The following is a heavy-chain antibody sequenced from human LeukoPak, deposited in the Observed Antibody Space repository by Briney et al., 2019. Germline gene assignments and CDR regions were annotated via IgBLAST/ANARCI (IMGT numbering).Heavy chain of an antibody. V-gene: IGHV3-23*01. CDR2: ISGSGGST. Sequence: PGGSLRLSCAASGFTFSSYAMSWVRQAPGKGLEWVSAISGSGGSTYYADSVKGRFTISRDNSKNTLYLQMNSLRAEDTAVYYCAKDPSDCSSTSCPADYWGQGTLVTVSS. J-gene: IGHJ4*02. CDR1: GFTFSSYA. CDR3: AKDPSDCSSTSCPADY. D-gene: IGHD2-2*01.